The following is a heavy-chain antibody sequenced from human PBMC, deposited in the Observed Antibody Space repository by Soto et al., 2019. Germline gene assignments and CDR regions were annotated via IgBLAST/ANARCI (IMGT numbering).Heavy chain of an antibody. CDR3: ARGRLGGAAN. J-gene: IGHJ4*02. CDR1: GGSFSGYY. V-gene: IGHV4-34*01. CDR2: IDHSGGT. D-gene: IGHD3-16*01. Sequence: QVQLQQWGAGLSKPSETLSLTCAVYGGSFSGYYWSWIRQPPGKGLEWIGEIDHSGGTNYNPSLTSRVPISVDTSKNQFSLKLSSVTAADTAVYYCARGRLGGAANWGQGTLVTVSS.